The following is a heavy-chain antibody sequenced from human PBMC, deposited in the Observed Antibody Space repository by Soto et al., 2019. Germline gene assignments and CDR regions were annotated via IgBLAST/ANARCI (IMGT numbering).Heavy chain of an antibody. D-gene: IGHD5-12*01. Sequence: QVQLQQWGAGLLKPSETLSLTCAVYGGSFSGYYWSWIRQPPGKGLEWIGEINHSGSTNYNPSLKSRVTISVDTSKNQFSLKLSSVTAADPAVYYCARVLRDGYNDYWYFDLWGRGTLVTVSS. J-gene: IGHJ2*01. CDR1: GGSFSGYY. CDR3: ARVLRDGYNDYWYFDL. CDR2: INHSGST. V-gene: IGHV4-34*01.